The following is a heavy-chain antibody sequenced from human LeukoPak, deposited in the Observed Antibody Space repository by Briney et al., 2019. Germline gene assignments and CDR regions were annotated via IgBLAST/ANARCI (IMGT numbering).Heavy chain of an antibody. CDR2: IYYSGST. V-gene: IGHV4-59*12. CDR3: ARRAHYYDSSGYRDPVDY. CDR1: GGSISSYY. Sequence: SETLSLTCTASGGSISSYYWSWIRQPPGKGLEWIGYIYYSGSTNYNPSLKSRVTISVDTSENHFYLKLNSVTAADTAVYYCARRAHYYDSSGYRDPVDYWGQGTLVTVSS. D-gene: IGHD3-22*01. J-gene: IGHJ4*02.